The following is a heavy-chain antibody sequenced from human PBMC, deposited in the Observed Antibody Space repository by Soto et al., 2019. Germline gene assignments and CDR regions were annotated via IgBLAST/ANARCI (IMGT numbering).Heavy chain of an antibody. Sequence: QVQLVQSGAEVKKPGASVKVSCKASGYTFTSYAMHWVRQAPGQRLEWMGWINAGNGNTKYSQKFQGGVTITRDSSASTAYRELSSLRSEAAAVYYGARDVGATGDWGQGTLVTVSS. CDR3: ARDVGATGD. J-gene: IGHJ4*02. D-gene: IGHD1-26*01. CDR1: GYTFTSYA. V-gene: IGHV1-3*01. CDR2: INAGNGNT.